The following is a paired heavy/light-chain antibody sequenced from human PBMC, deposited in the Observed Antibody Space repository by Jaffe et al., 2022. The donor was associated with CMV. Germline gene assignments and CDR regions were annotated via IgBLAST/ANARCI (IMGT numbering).Light chain of an antibody. V-gene: IGLV2-23*02. J-gene: IGLJ2*01. CDR2: DVI. CDR3: CSFAGSSTPVL. CDR1: SSNVGNRDL. Sequence: QSALTQPASVSGSPGQSITISCTGSSSNVGNRDLVSWYQQHPGKAPKLIIYDVIKRPSGISDRFSGAKSGNTASLTISGLQAEDEADYYCCSFAGSSTPVLIGGGTKLTVL.
Heavy chain of an antibody. CDR2: ISDAGGHT. D-gene: IGHD2-21*01. Sequence: QLLESGGDLVQPGGSLRLSCAASGFSFRTYAMTWVRQVLGKELEWVSSISDAGGHTYYADSVKGRFIISRDNSKSTLYLQMNSLRVEDTAIYYCAKAVVPTPDSLYYYYTMDVWGQGTAVTISS. V-gene: IGHV3-23*01. CDR1: GFSFRTYA. CDR3: AKAVVPTPDSLYYYYTMDV. J-gene: IGHJ6*02.